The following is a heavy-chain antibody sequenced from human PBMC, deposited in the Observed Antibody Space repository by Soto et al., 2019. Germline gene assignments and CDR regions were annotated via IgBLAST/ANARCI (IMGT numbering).Heavy chain of an antibody. CDR3: AKDHGGDYGDPLYFFDS. CDR1: GFSFSSYA. D-gene: IGHD4-17*01. CDR2: ISGSGATT. J-gene: IGHJ4*02. Sequence: DVQLLESGGGLVQPGGSLRLSCAASGFSFSSYAMSWVRQAPGTGLEWVSVISGSGATTFYRESVKGRFTISRDNSQNSVYLQLISLRAEDTALYYCAKDHGGDYGDPLYFFDSWGQGALVIVSS. V-gene: IGHV3-23*01.